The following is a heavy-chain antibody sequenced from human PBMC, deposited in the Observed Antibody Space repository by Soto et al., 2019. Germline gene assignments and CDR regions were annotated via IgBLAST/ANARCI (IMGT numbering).Heavy chain of an antibody. V-gene: IGHV4-59*01. D-gene: IGHD2-15*01. Sequence: SETLSLTCTVSGGSISSYYWSWIRQPPGKGLEWIGYIYYSGSTNYNPSLKSRVTISVDTSKNQFSLKLSSVTAADTAVYYCARVMVVVAATTRRLCYYMDVWGKGTTVTVSS. CDR1: GGSISSYY. J-gene: IGHJ6*03. CDR3: ARVMVVVAATTRRLCYYMDV. CDR2: IYYSGST.